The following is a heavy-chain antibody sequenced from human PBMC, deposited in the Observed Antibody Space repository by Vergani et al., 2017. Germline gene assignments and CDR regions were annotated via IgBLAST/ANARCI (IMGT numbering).Heavy chain of an antibody. Sequence: EVELVESGGGLVQPGGSLRLSCAASGFTFNEYWMHWARQVPGKGLVWVSGMNGDGDTISYADSVKGRFTISRDNAKNTLFIQMNSLRAEDTAVYYCARARKSRFGVVWGNWFDPWGQGTLVTVSS. CDR2: MNGDGDTI. J-gene: IGHJ5*02. D-gene: IGHD3-3*01. CDR1: GFTFNEYW. CDR3: ARARKSRFGVVWGNWFDP. V-gene: IGHV3-74*01.